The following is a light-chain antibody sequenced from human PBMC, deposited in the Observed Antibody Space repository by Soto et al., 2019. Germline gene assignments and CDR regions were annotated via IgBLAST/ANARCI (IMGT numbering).Light chain of an antibody. J-gene: IGKJ1*01. CDR2: KAS. CDR1: EHINNW. V-gene: IGKV1-5*03. Sequence: DIQMTQSPSTLSASVGDRVTITCRASEHINNWLAWYQQKPGKGPKVLIYKASNLEEGVSTRFSGSGSGTEFTLTISSLQPDDFATYYCHHYYGYWTFGLGTKVEV. CDR3: HHYYGYWT.